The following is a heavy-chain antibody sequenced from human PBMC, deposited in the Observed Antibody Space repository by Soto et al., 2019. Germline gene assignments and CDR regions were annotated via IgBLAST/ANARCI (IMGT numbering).Heavy chain of an antibody. CDR2: IIPIFGTA. CDR1: GGTFSSYA. D-gene: IGHD6-6*01. V-gene: IGHV1-69*13. J-gene: IGHJ4*02. Sequence: GASVKVSCKASGGTFSSYAISWVRQAPGQGLEWMGGIIPIFGTANYAQKFQGRVTITADESTSTAYMELSSLRSEDTAVYYCARAPSSIAALYYFDYWGQGTLVTVSS. CDR3: ARAPSSIAALYYFDY.